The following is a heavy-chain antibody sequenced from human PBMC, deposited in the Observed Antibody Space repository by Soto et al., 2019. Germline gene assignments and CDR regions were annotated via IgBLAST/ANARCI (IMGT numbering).Heavy chain of an antibody. V-gene: IGHV1-69*08. CDR1: GGTFSSHL. CDR2: IIPEIDRP. J-gene: IGHJ4*02. D-gene: IGHD3-22*01. Sequence: QVQLVQSGVEVKKPGSSVKVSCKASGGTFSSHLFSWVRQAPGQGLEWMGRIIPEIDRPHYAQKFQGKVTITANKSTHTVYMELISLRSDDTAVYYWAREAGFYGGVDYWGQGTRVTVS. CDR3: AREAGFYGGVDY.